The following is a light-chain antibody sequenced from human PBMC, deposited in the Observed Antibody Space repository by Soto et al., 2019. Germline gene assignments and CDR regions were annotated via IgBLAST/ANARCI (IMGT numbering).Light chain of an antibody. CDR2: ATS. Sequence: ERVMTQSPATLSASPGERVTLSRRASQSVSSNLAWYQHKPGQAPRLLIYATSTRAPGVSARFSGSGSGSGTEFTLTISSLQSEDIAVYYCQQRSNWPRLWTFGQGTKVEIK. V-gene: IGKV3-15*01. CDR3: QQRSNWPRLWT. J-gene: IGKJ1*01. CDR1: QSVSSN.